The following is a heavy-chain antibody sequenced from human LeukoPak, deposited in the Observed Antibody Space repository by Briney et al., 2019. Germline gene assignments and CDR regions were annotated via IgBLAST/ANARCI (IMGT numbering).Heavy chain of an antibody. J-gene: IGHJ6*02. V-gene: IGHV4-59*08. CDR2: MYESGTA. CDR3: AILGVDYDYGMEV. Sequence: SETLSLTCTVSGGSINSHSWSWIRQPPGKGLEWIGYMYESGTANYTPSLKSWVTISVDTTNNRFSLKLSSVTAADTAVYYCAILGVDYDYGMEVWGQGTTVTVSS. CDR1: GGSINSHS. D-gene: IGHD2/OR15-2a*01.